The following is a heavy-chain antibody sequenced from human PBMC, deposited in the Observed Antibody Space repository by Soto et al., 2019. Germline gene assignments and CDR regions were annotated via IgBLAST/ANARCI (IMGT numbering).Heavy chain of an antibody. D-gene: IGHD5-12*01. CDR2: IYYSGST. V-gene: IGHV4-31*03. CDR3: ARVGSGYDMGYFDY. J-gene: IGHJ4*02. CDR1: GGSISSGGYY. Sequence: SETLSLTCTVSGGSISSGGYYWSWIRQHPGKGLEWIGYIYYSGSTYYNPSLKSRVTISVDTSKNQFSLKLSSVTAADTAVYYCARVGSGYDMGYFDYWGQGTLVTVSS.